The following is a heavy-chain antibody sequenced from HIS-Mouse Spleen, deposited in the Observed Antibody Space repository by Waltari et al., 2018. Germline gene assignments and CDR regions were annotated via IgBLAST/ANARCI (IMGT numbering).Heavy chain of an antibody. J-gene: IGHJ2*01. D-gene: IGHD6-13*01. Sequence: QLQLQESGPGLVKPSETRSLTYTVSGGSISSSSYYWRWIRQPPGKGLEWIGIIYYSGSTYYNPSLKSRVTISVDTSKNQFSLKLSSVTAADTAVYYCAREIPYSSSWYDWYFDLWGRGTLVTVSS. CDR3: AREIPYSSSWYDWYFDL. CDR2: IYYSGST. CDR1: GGSISSSSYY. V-gene: IGHV4-39*07.